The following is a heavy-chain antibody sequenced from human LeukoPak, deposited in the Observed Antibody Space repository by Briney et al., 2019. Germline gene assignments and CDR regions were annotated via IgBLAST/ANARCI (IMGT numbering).Heavy chain of an antibody. D-gene: IGHD6-13*01. Sequence: SETLSLTCTVSGGSISRGSYFWSWIRQPAGKGLEWIGRFYTSATPNYNPSLKSRVTISVDTSRNQFSLKLSSVTAADTAVYYCARGGSFSSSWYRDAFDIWGQGTMVTVSS. CDR2: FYTSATP. CDR3: ARGGSFSSSWYRDAFDI. J-gene: IGHJ3*02. V-gene: IGHV4-61*02. CDR1: GGSISRGSYF.